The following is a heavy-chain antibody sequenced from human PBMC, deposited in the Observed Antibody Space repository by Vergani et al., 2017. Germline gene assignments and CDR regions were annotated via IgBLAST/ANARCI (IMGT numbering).Heavy chain of an antibody. CDR2: ISWNSGSI. V-gene: IGHV3-9*03. CDR1: GFTFDDYA. J-gene: IGHJ3*02. CDR3: SKVNDSSGAFDI. Sequence: EVQLVESGGGLVQPGRSLRLSCAASGFTFDDYAMHWVRQAPGKGLEWVSGISWNSGSIGYADSVKGRFTISRDNAKNSLYLQMNSLRAEDMALYYCSKVNDSSGAFDIWGQGTMVTVSS. D-gene: IGHD6-25*01.